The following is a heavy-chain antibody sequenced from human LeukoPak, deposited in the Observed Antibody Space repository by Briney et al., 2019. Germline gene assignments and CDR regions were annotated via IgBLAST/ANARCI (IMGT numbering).Heavy chain of an antibody. CDR1: RFTFSDYG. CDR3: ATVGSTHSSSR. V-gene: IGHV3-30*03. Sequence: SGRSLRLSCAASRFTFSDYGMHWVRQAPGRGLEWLAVISYDETDKYYADSVRGRFTISRDNSKSTLYLQMNGLRADDTAVYYCATVGSTHSSSRRGQGTLVTVSS. J-gene: IGHJ4*02. CDR2: ISYDETDK. D-gene: IGHD6-13*01.